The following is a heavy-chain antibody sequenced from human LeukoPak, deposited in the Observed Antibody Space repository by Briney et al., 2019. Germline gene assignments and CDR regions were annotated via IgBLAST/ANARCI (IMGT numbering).Heavy chain of an antibody. CDR3: ASPLPGYSSSWYSFYGMDV. CDR2: IIPILGIA. V-gene: IGHV1-69*04. Sequence: SVKVSCKASGGTFSSYAISWVRQALGQGLEWMGRIIPILGIANYAQKFQGRVTITADKSTSTAYMELSSLRSEDTAVYYCASPLPGYSSSWYSFYGMDVWGQGTTVTVSS. CDR1: GGTFSSYA. J-gene: IGHJ6*02. D-gene: IGHD6-13*01.